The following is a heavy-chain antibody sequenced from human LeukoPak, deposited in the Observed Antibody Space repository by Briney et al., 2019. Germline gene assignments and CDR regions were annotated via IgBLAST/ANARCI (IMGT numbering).Heavy chain of an antibody. V-gene: IGHV4-59*08. D-gene: IGHD4-17*01. CDR1: GGSISSYY. J-gene: IGHJ6*02. CDR2: IYYSGST. CDR3: ARGYGDYYYGVDV. Sequence: SETLSLTCTVSGGSISSYYWSWIRQPPGKGLEWIGYIYYSGSTNYNPSHKSRVTISVDTPKNQFSLKLSSVTAADTAVYYCARGYGDYYYGVDVWGQGTTVTVSS.